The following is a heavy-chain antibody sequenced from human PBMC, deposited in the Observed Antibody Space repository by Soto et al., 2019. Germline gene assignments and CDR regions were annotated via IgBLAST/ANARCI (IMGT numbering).Heavy chain of an antibody. D-gene: IGHD3-10*01. V-gene: IGHV3-23*01. CDR3: ARAPRASYYAGRGFDF. CDR2: INSRGDRV. J-gene: IGHJ4*02. CDR1: GFNFDSYA. Sequence: EVQLLESGGGLEQTGGSLRLSCAASGFNFDSYAMGWVRQAPGKGLEWVSAINSRGDRVYYSDSVKGRSSISRDNSKDTLFLQMNRLRAEDTAVFYCARAPRASYYAGRGFDFWCQGTLVTVSS.